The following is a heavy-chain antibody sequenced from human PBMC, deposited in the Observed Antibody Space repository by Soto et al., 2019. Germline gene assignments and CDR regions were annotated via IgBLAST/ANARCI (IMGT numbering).Heavy chain of an antibody. D-gene: IGHD2-15*01. CDR3: ARVSAACSWFDH. CDR1: GGSFFSSD. J-gene: IGHJ5*02. V-gene: IGHV4-59*01. CDR2: VYYSGST. Sequence: PSETLCLTCTVSGGSFFSSDWSWIRQPPGKGLEWIGNVYYSGSTNYNPSLKSRITISVDTSKNQFSLNLSSVTAEDTAVYYCARVSAACSWFDHWGQGTLVTVSS.